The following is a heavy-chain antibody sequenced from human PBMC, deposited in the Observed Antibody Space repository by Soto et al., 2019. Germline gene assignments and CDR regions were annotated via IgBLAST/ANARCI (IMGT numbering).Heavy chain of an antibody. CDR3: ARHTPHYFIEAAGYYFDY. CDR1: GYSFTSYW. J-gene: IGHJ4*02. V-gene: IGHV5-51*01. Sequence: PGESLKISCKGSGYSFTSYWIGWVRQMPGKGLEWMGIIYPGDSDTRYSPSFQGQVTISADKSISTAYLQWSSLKASDTAMYYCARHTPHYFIEAAGYYFDYWGQGTLVTVSS. CDR2: IYPGDSDT. D-gene: IGHD6-13*01.